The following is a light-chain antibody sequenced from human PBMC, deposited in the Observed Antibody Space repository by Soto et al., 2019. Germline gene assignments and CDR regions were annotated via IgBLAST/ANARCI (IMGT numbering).Light chain of an antibody. V-gene: IGLV1-47*02. CDR3: AAWDDRLPWV. J-gene: IGLJ3*02. Sequence: QSVLTQPPSASGTPGQRVTISCSGSSSNIGSNYVYWYQQLPGTAPKLLIYSNNQRPSGVPVRFSGSKSGTSASLAISGLRSEDEADYYCAAWDDRLPWVFGGGTKLTVL. CDR2: SNN. CDR1: SSNIGSNY.